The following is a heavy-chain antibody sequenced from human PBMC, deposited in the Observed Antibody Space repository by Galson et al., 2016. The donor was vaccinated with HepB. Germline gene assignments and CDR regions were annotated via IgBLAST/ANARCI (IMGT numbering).Heavy chain of an antibody. D-gene: IGHD3-16*01. Sequence: TLSLTCTVSGDSISSGGYYWSWIRQHPGKGLEWIGYIHHTGSTYYNPSLKSRVDMSVDTSKNQFSLKLMSLTAADAAVYFCARDQGRIYRHRDFPYYAMDVWGQGTMVTVSS. V-gene: IGHV4-31*03. CDR2: IHHTGST. J-gene: IGHJ6*02. CDR1: GDSISSGGYY. CDR3: ARDQGRIYRHRDFPYYAMDV.